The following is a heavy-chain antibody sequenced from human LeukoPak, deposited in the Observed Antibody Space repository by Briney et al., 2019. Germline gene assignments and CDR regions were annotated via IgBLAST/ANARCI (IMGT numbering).Heavy chain of an antibody. J-gene: IGHJ4*02. D-gene: IGHD2-2*01. CDR1: GFTFSSYA. V-gene: IGHV3-23*01. CDR2: ISAGGGRT. CDR3: AKPRVTSPWSYYFGS. Sequence: GGSLRLSCTASGFTFSSYAMNWVRQALGKGLEWVSGISAGGGRTYYADSVKGRFINSRDNSKNTLYLQMNSLRAEDTAVYYCAKPRVTSPWSYYFGSWGQGILVTVSS.